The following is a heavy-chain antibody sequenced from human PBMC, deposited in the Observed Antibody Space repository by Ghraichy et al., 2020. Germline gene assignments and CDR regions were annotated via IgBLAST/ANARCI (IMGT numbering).Heavy chain of an antibody. V-gene: IGHV5-51*01. CDR2: IYPGDSDT. J-gene: IGHJ4*02. D-gene: IGHD3-22*01. CDR3: ARHTQGLDFYDSSGYYPDY. Sequence: GESLNISCKGSGYSFTSYWIGWVRQMPGKGLEWMGIIYPGDSDTRYSPSFQGQVTISADKSISTAYLQWSSLKASDTAMYYCARHTQGLDFYDSSGYYPDYWGQGTLVTVSS. CDR1: GYSFTSYW.